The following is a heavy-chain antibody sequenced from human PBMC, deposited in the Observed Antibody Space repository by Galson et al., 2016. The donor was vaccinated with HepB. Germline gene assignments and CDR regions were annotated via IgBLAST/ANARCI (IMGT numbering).Heavy chain of an antibody. CDR2: IYYSGST. CDR3: ARGYRYSGSAYRELDY. D-gene: IGHD1-26*01. CDR1: GGSISSYS. Sequence: LSLTCAVSGGSISSYSWSWIRQPPGKGLEWIGYIYYSGSTKYNPSLKSRVTLSVDTSRNQFSLNLSSVTAADTAVYYCARGYRYSGSAYRELDYWGQGTLVTVSS. V-gene: IGHV4-59*01. J-gene: IGHJ4*02.